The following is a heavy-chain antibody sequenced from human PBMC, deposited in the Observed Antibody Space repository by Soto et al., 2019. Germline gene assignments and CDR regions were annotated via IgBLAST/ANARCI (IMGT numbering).Heavy chain of an antibody. CDR3: ARPLFGRGNWFDP. Sequence: KPSETLSLTCTVYGGSISSYYWSWIRQPPGKGLEWIGYIYYSGSTNYNPSLKSRVTISVDTSKNQFSLKLSSVTAADTAVYYCARPLFGRGNWFDPWGQGTLVTVSS. J-gene: IGHJ5*02. D-gene: IGHD3-10*01. V-gene: IGHV4-59*01. CDR1: GGSISSYY. CDR2: IYYSGST.